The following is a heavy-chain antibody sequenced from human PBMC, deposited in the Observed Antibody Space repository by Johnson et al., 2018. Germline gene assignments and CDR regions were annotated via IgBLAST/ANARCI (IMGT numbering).Heavy chain of an antibody. CDR3: AKENEAKYYHYYMDV. V-gene: IGHV3-30*18. Sequence: QVQLVQSGGGVVQPGRSLRLSCAASGFTFSSYGMHWVRQAPGKGLEWVAVISYDGSNKYYTDSVKGRFTISRDNSKNTLYLQMNSLRAEDTAVYHCAKENEAKYYHYYMDVWGKGTTVTVSS. J-gene: IGHJ6*03. CDR2: ISYDGSNK. CDR1: GFTFSSYG.